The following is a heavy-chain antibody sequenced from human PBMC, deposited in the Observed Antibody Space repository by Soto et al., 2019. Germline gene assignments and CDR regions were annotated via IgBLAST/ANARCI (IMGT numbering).Heavy chain of an antibody. V-gene: IGHV3-23*01. CDR3: AKYRIWGSSKNPVDY. CDR2: ISGSGGST. CDR1: GFTFSSYA. J-gene: IGHJ4*02. D-gene: IGHD3-16*01. Sequence: PGGSLRLSCAASGFTFSSYAMSWVRQAPGKGLEWVSAISGSGGSTYYADSVKGRFTISRDNSKNTLYLQMNSLRAEDTAVYYCAKYRIWGSSKNPVDYWGQGTLVTVSS.